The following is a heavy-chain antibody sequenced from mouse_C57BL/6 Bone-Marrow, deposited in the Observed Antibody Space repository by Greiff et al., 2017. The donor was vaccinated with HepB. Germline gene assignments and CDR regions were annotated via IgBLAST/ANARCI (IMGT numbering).Heavy chain of an antibody. V-gene: IGHV1-63*01. J-gene: IGHJ3*01. Sequence: VQRVESGAELVRPGTSVKMSCKASGYTFTNYWIGWAKQRPGHGLEWIGDIYPGGGYTNYNEKFKGKATLTADKSSSTAYMQFSSLTSEDSAIYYCARRDYYGSSGFAYWGQGTLVTVSA. CDR1: GYTFTNYW. CDR2: IYPGGGYT. D-gene: IGHD1-1*01. CDR3: ARRDYYGSSGFAY.